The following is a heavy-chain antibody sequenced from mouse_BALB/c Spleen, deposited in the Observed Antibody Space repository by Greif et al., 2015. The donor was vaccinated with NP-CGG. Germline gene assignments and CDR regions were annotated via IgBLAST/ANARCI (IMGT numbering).Heavy chain of an antibody. J-gene: IGHJ4*01. D-gene: IGHD1-1*01. CDR3: TRYSYYYGSSYAMDY. CDR1: GDSITSGY. CDR2: ISYSGST. Sequence: EVKLVESGPSLVKPSQTLSLTCSVTGDSITSGYWNWIRKFPGNKLEYMGYISYSGSTYYNPSLKSRISITRDTSKNXYYLQLNSVTTEDTATYYCTRYSYYYGSSYAMDYWGQGTSVTVSS. V-gene: IGHV3-8*02.